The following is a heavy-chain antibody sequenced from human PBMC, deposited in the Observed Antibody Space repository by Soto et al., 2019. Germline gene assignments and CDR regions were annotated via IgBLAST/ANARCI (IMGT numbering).Heavy chain of an antibody. CDR3: ARTRRSSGDI. CDR2: ISSGSSTI. CDR1: GFSFSNYD. V-gene: IGHV3-48*01. D-gene: IGHD6-19*01. Sequence: EVQLVESGGALVQPGGSLRLSCAASGFSFSNYDMNWVRQTPVKGLEWVSYISSGSSTIYYADSVKGRFTVSRDNAKNSLYLEMNSLRAEGTAVYYGARTRRSSGDIWGQGTMFTVSS. J-gene: IGHJ3*02.